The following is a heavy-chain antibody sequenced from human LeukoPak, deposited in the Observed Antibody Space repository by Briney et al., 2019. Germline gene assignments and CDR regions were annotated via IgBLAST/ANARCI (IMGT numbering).Heavy chain of an antibody. CDR3: ARGGVLDC. D-gene: IGHD1-1*01. CDR1: GYTFTSYG. CDR2: ISTYNVHT. Sequence: GASVKLSCNASGYTFTSYGMSWVRQAPGQGLEWMGWISTYNVHTNYAQTLQGRVTMTTHTSTRTAYMELKSLISDGAAVYYCARGGVLDCWGQGTLVTVSS. V-gene: IGHV1-18*04. J-gene: IGHJ4*02.